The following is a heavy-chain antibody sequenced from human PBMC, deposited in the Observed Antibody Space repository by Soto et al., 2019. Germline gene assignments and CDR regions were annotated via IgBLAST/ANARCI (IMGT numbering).Heavy chain of an antibody. Sequence: PGESLKISCKGSGHSFTSYWIGWVRQMPGKGLEWMGIIYPGDSDTRYSPSFQGQVTISADKSISTAYLQWSSLKASDTAMYYCATSLRPHYDILTGYYNEPQVDYWGQGTLVTSPQ. D-gene: IGHD3-9*01. CDR2: IYPGDSDT. CDR3: ATSLRPHYDILTGYYNEPQVDY. J-gene: IGHJ4*02. CDR1: GHSFTSYW. V-gene: IGHV5-51*01.